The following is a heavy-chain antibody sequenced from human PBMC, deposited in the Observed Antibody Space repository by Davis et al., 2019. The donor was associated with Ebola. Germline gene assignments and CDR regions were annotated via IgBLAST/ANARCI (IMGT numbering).Heavy chain of an antibody. Sequence: SLKISCAASGFTFDDYAMHWVRQAPGKGLEWVSGISWNSGSIGYADSVKGRFTISRDNAKNSLYLQMNSLRAEDTALSYCAKDTRGANYYYYGMDVWGQGTTVTVSS. CDR1: GFTFDDYA. D-gene: IGHD3-10*01. V-gene: IGHV3-9*01. CDR2: ISWNSGSI. J-gene: IGHJ6*02. CDR3: AKDTRGANYYYYGMDV.